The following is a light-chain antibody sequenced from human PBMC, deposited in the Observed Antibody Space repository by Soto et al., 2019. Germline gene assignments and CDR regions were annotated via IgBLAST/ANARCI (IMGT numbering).Light chain of an antibody. CDR2: GAS. CDR1: QSVNSNY. CDR3: KQYDDSHRT. V-gene: IGKV3-20*01. Sequence: EIVLTQSPGTLSLSPGERATLSCRASQSVNSNYFAWYQQKPGQIPRVLIYGASSRATGIPDRLSGSGSGTDFTLTISKLAPEDFAVYSCKQYDDSHRTFGQGTKLEI. J-gene: IGKJ1*01.